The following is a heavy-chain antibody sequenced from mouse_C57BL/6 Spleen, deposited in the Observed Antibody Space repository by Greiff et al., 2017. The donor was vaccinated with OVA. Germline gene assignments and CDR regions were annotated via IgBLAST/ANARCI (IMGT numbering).Heavy chain of an antibody. CDR2: IDPSDSYT. CDR3: ARRWAAQATLGYAMDY. Sequence: QVQLQQPGAELVKPGASVKLSCKASGYTFTSYWMQWVQQRPGQGLEWIGEIDPSDSYTNYNQKFKGKATLTVDTSSSTAYMQLSSLTSEDSAVYYCARRWAAQATLGYAMDYWGQGTSVTVSS. CDR1: GYTFTSYW. D-gene: IGHD3-2*02. V-gene: IGHV1-50*01. J-gene: IGHJ4*01.